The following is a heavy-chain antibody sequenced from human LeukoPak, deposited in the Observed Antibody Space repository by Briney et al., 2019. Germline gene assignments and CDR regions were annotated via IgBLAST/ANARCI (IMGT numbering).Heavy chain of an antibody. CDR1: GFTFSAYA. J-gene: IGHJ6*02. CDR2: IRGGGGSA. CDR3: ASLPPTLYGMDV. V-gene: IGHV3-23*01. Sequence: GGSLRLSCTASGFTFSAYAMMWVRQAPGKGPEWVSAIRGGGGSAFYADSVKGRFTISRDNSKNTLYLQMNSLRAEDTAVYYCASLPPTLYGMDVWGQGTTVTVSS.